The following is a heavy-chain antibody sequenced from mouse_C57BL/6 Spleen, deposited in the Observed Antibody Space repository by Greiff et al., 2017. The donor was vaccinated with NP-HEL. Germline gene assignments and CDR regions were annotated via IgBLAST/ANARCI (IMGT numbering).Heavy chain of an antibody. D-gene: IGHD2-3*01. CDR2: IYPGDGDT. V-gene: IGHV1-82*01. J-gene: IGHJ3*01. CDR3: ARESDDGYPFAD. Sequence: VQLQQSGPELVKPGASVKISCKASGYAFSSSWMNWVKQRPGKGLEWIGRIYPGDGDTNYNGKFKGKATLTADKSSSTAYMQLSSLTSEDSAVYFCARESDDGYPFADWGQGTLVTVSA. CDR1: GYAFSSSW.